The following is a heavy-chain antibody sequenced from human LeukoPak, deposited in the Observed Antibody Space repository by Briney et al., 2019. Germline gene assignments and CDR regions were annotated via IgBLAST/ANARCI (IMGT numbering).Heavy chain of an antibody. Sequence: SETLSLTCTVSGGSISNYYWSWIRQPPGKGLEWIGEINHSGSTNYNPSLKSRVTISVDTSKNQFSLKLSSVTAADTAVYYCARHDLDIVVVPAPPYYYYYYYMDVWGKGTTVTISS. J-gene: IGHJ6*03. CDR3: ARHDLDIVVVPAPPYYYYYYYMDV. CDR2: INHSGST. D-gene: IGHD2-2*03. V-gene: IGHV4-34*01. CDR1: GGSISNYY.